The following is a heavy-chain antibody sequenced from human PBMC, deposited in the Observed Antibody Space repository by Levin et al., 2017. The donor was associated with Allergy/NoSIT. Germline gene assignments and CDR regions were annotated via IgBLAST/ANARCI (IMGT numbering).Heavy chain of an antibody. D-gene: IGHD5/OR15-5a*01. J-gene: IGHJ6*02. Sequence: SETLSLTCSVSGGSVSSGTYYWSWIRRPPGKGLEWIGYISYRGVTKYNPSLKSRVTISVDTSKNDFSLKVTSVTTADTAVYYCARDRIIVSGGNDYYYGMDVWGQGTTVIVSS. CDR2: ISYRGVT. V-gene: IGHV4-61*03. CDR1: GGSVSSGTYY. CDR3: ARDRIIVSGGNDYYYGMDV.